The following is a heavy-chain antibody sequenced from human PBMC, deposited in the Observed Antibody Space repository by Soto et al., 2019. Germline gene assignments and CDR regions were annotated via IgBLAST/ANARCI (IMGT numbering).Heavy chain of an antibody. Sequence: QVQLQESGPGLVKPSQTLSLTCTVSDVSISSGGYYWSWIRQPPGKGLEWIGYIYYTGSSYYNPSLKIRITMSLDTSKNQFSLELSSVTVADTAVYYCARGSQLERDAFDIWGQGTMVTVSS. CDR2: IYYTGSS. CDR1: DVSISSGGYY. J-gene: IGHJ3*02. CDR3: ARGSQLERDAFDI. D-gene: IGHD1-1*01. V-gene: IGHV4-31*03.